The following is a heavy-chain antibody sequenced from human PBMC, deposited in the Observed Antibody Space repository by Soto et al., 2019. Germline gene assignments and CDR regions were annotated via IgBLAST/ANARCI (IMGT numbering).Heavy chain of an antibody. V-gene: IGHV1-69*01. CDR1: GGTFSSYA. CDR2: IIPIFGTA. Sequence: QVQLVQSGAEVKKPGSSVKVSCKASGGTFSSYAISWVRQAPGQGLEWMGGIIPIFGTANYAQKFQGRVTMTADESTSTAYMELSSLRSEDTAVYYCARAGPVGYYDSSGDRGFNYWGQGTLVTVSS. D-gene: IGHD3-22*01. CDR3: ARAGPVGYYDSSGDRGFNY. J-gene: IGHJ4*02.